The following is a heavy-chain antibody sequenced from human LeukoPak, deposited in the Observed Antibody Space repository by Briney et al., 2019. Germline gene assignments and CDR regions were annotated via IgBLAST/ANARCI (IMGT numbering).Heavy chain of an antibody. CDR1: GGSISSGSYY. Sequence: SQTLSLTCTVSGGSISSGSYYWSWIRQPAGKGLEWIGRMYASGSTNYSPSLKSRVTISVDTSKNQFSLKLTSVTTADTAVYYCARETQGLVAFDFWGQGTLVTVSS. CDR3: ARETQGLVAFDF. V-gene: IGHV4-61*02. J-gene: IGHJ4*02. D-gene: IGHD2-15*01. CDR2: MYASGST.